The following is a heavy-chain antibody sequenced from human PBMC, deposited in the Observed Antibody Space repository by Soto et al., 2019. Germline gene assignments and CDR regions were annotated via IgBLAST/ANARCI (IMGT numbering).Heavy chain of an antibody. CDR1: GGSISSYY. D-gene: IGHD5-18*01. V-gene: IGHV4-4*07. J-gene: IGHJ5*02. Sequence: SSETLSLTCTVSGGSISSYYWSWIRQPAGKGLEWIGRIYTSGSTNYNPSLKSRVTMSVDTSKNQFSLKLSSVTAADTAVYYCARDRPHSDRGYSYGYYDNWFDPWGQGTLVTVSS. CDR3: ARDRPHSDRGYSYGYYDNWFDP. CDR2: IYTSGST.